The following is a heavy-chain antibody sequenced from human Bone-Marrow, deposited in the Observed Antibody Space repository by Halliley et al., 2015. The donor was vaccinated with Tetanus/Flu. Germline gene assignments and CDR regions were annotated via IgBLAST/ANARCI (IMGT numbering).Heavy chain of an antibody. Sequence: ISYDGSNKYYADSVKGRFTISRDNSKNTVFLQMNSLRAEGTAVYYCAREGGDLFWSGYLDYWGQGTLVAVSS. V-gene: IGHV3-30*05. J-gene: IGHJ4*02. D-gene: IGHD3-3*01. CDR2: ISYDGSNK. CDR3: AREGGDLFWSGYLDY.